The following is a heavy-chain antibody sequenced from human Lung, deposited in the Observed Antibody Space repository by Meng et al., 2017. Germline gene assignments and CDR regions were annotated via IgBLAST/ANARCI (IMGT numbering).Heavy chain of an antibody. J-gene: IGHJ4*02. CDR2: INHSGST. CDR3: ARGPTTMAHDFDY. D-gene: IGHD4-11*01. CDR1: GGSFSDYY. V-gene: IGHV4-34*01. Sequence: QGRRQQWGEGRLRPSETLSLTCVVSGGSFSDYYWSWIRQPPGKGLEWIGEINHSGSTNYNPSLESRATISVDTSQNNLSLKLSSVTAADSAVYYCARGPTTMAHDFDYWGQGTLVTVSS.